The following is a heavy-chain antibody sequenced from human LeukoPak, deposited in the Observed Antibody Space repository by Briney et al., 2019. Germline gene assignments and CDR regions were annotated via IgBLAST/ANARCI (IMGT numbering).Heavy chain of an antibody. CDR1: GYTFTSYG. J-gene: IGHJ5*02. Sequence: ASVKASCKASGYTFTSYGFTWVRQTPGQGLEWMGRSSAYNGNTNYAQKLQGRVTMTTDTSTSTAYFEVRSMRSDETAVYYCARDFNYYYDSSGYYYRPWFAPWGEGTLVTVSS. CDR2: SSAYNGNT. V-gene: IGHV1-18*01. CDR3: ARDFNYYYDSSGYYYRPWFAP. D-gene: IGHD3-22*01.